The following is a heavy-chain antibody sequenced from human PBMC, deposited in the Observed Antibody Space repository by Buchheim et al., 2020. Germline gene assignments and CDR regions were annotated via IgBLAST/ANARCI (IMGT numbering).Heavy chain of an antibody. CDR3: ARRSTSGNFDY. CDR2: LYYSGNT. D-gene: IGHD6-13*01. Sequence: QVQLQESGPGLVKPSQTLSLTCTVSGDSISSGDYCCTWVRQHPGKGLEWIGHLYYSGNTYYNPSLKSRVTISVDTSKNQFSLKLSSVTAADTAVYYCARRSTSGNFDYWGQGTL. CDR1: GDSISSGDYC. V-gene: IGHV4-31*03. J-gene: IGHJ4*02.